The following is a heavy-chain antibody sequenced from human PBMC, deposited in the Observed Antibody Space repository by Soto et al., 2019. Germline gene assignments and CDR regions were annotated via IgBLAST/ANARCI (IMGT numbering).Heavy chain of an antibody. V-gene: IGHV4-4*02. J-gene: IGHJ4*02. CDR1: GDSISSDAW. D-gene: IGHD3-22*01. CDR3: ARAPITMIVVVMATLYDY. Sequence: SETLSLTCAVSGDSISSDAWWSWVRQPPGKGLEWIGEIHHGGSTNYSPSLKSRATISVDKSMNQFSVKLSSVTAADTAVYYCARAPITMIVVVMATLYDYWGQGTLVTVSS. CDR2: IHHGGST.